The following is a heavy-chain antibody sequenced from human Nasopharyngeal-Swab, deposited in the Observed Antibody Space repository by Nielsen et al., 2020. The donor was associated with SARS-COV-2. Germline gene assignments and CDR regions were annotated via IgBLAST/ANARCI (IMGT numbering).Heavy chain of an antibody. V-gene: IGHV3-30*18. Sequence: GSLRLSCTASGFSFNNYGMHWVRQAPGKGLEWVAVISYEGSKKFYAESVEGRFTISRDYSKNTLYLQMDSLRTEDTAMYFCAKANALFWFGQFKNDAFDIWGQGTMVAVSS. J-gene: IGHJ3*02. CDR1: GFSFNNYG. CDR2: ISYEGSKK. CDR3: AKANALFWFGQFKNDAFDI. D-gene: IGHD3-10*01.